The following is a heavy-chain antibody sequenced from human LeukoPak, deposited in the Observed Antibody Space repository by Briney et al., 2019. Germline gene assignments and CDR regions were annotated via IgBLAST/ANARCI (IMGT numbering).Heavy chain of an antibody. V-gene: IGHV3-11*01. CDR3: ARRSGYYYNWFDP. J-gene: IGHJ5*02. D-gene: IGHD3-22*01. CDR2: ISSSGSTI. CDR1: GFTFSDYY. Sequence: KTGGSLRLSCAASGFTFSDYYMSWIRQAPGKGLEWVSYISSSGSTIYYADSVKGRFTISRDNAKNSLYLQMNSLRAEDTAVYYCARRSGYYYNWFDPWDQGTLVTVSS.